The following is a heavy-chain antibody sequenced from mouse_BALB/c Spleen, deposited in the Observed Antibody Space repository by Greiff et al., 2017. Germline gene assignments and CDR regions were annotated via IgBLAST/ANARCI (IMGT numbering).Heavy chain of an antibody. V-gene: IGHV5-6-5*01. D-gene: IGHD2-4*01. CDR2: ISSGGST. CDR1: GFTFSSYA. CDR3: ARGGGLRRDWYFDV. Sequence: VQLKESGGGLVKPGGSLKLSCAASGFTFSSYAMSWVRQTPEKRLEWVASISSGGSTYYPDSVKGRFTISRDNARNILYLQMSSLRSEDTAMYYCARGGGLRRDWYFDVWGAGTTVTVSS. J-gene: IGHJ1*01.